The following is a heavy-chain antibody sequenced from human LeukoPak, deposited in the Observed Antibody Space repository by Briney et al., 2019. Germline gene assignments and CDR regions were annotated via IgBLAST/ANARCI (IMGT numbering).Heavy chain of an antibody. CDR3: YGDYAPGPYYFDY. D-gene: IGHD4-17*01. J-gene: IGHJ4*02. V-gene: IGHV3-15*01. CDR2: IKCKTDGCTT. Sequence: GGSLRLSCAAYGFTFSNDRMSWVRQAPGKGLEWVGRIKCKTDGCTTDYVAPVKGRFTISRDDSKSTLYLQMNRLKTVDTAVYYCYGDYAPGPYYFDYWGQGALVTVSS. CDR1: GFTFSNDR.